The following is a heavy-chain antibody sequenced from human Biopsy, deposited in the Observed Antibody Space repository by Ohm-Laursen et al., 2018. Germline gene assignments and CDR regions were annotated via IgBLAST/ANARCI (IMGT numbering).Heavy chain of an antibody. V-gene: IGHV4-31*01. CDR2: IFNSANT. CDR1: GGSISSGGSY. J-gene: IGHJ5*02. D-gene: IGHD3-22*01. CDR3: ARGDYFDSNGYFWFDP. Sequence: PSDTLSLTCTVSGGSISSGGSYWSWIRQRPGKGLEWIGYIFNSANTYYNPSLKNLITISGDTSKNRFSLKLNSVTAADTAVYYCARGDYFDSNGYFWFDPWGQGTLVTVSS.